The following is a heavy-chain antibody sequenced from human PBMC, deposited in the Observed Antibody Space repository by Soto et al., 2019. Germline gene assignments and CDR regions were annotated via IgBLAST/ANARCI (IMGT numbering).Heavy chain of an antibody. CDR2: IIPNLGIA. V-gene: IGHV1-69*08. CDR1: GGTFSSYT. Sequence: QVQLVQSGAEVKKPGSSVKVSCKASGGTFSSYTISWVRQAPGQGLEWMGRIIPNLGIANYAQKFQGRVTITADKSTSTAYMELSSLRSEDTAVYYCARDEEGCSSTSCYSNWFDPWGQGTLVTVSS. CDR3: ARDEEGCSSTSCYSNWFDP. J-gene: IGHJ5*02. D-gene: IGHD2-2*01.